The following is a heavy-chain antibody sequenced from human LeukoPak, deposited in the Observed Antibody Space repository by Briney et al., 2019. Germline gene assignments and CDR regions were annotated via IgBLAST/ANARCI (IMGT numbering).Heavy chain of an antibody. CDR1: GYTFTSYY. CDR3: ASPGEYYYYGMDV. Sequence: GASVKVSCKASGYTFTSYYMHWVRQAPGQGLEWMGIINPSGGSTSYAQKFQGRATMTRDTSTSTVYMELSSLRSEDTAVYYCASPGEYYYYGMDVWGQGTTVTVSS. V-gene: IGHV1-46*01. J-gene: IGHJ6*02. CDR2: INPSGGST.